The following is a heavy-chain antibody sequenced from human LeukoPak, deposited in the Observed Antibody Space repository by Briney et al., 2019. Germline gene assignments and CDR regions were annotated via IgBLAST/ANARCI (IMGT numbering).Heavy chain of an antibody. Sequence: SQTLSLTCAISGDSVSSNSAAWNWIRQSPSRGLEWLGRTYYRSKWYNDYAVSVKSRITINPDTSKNQFSLQLNSVTPEDTAVYYCARVALSDSSSSHYYYYYMDVWGKGTTVTVSS. V-gene: IGHV6-1*01. CDR1: GDSVSSNSAA. J-gene: IGHJ6*03. D-gene: IGHD6-6*01. CDR3: ARVALSDSSSSHYYYYYMDV. CDR2: TYYRSKWYN.